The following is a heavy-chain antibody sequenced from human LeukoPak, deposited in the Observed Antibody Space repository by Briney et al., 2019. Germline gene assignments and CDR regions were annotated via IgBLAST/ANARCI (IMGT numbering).Heavy chain of an antibody. D-gene: IGHD4-17*01. J-gene: IGHJ4*02. CDR3: VRDYGHFVQGN. CDR2: IVSGGST. V-gene: IGHV4-39*02. Sequence: SETLSLTCTVSTDSISSGSYYWGWVRQSPGQGLEWIGSIVSGGSTYHNPSLKSRITMSIGTSNNQFSLKLSFVTAADTAIYYCVRDYGHFVQGNWGQGTLVTVSS. CDR1: TDSISSGSYY.